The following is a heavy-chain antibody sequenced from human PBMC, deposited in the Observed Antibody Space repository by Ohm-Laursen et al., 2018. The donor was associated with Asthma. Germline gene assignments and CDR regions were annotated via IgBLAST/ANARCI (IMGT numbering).Heavy chain of an antibody. CDR2: ITPSDGST. V-gene: IGHV1-46*04. CDR3: ARDIVVVSRSRGMDV. CDR1: GYTFTSHF. Sequence: ASVKVSCKASGYTFTSHFIHWVRQAPGQGLEWMGFITPSDGSTTYALILQGRVTMTWDTSTSTVYMDLSSLRSEDTAVYYCARDIVVVSRSRGMDVWGQGTMVTVSS. J-gene: IGHJ6*02. D-gene: IGHD2-21*01.